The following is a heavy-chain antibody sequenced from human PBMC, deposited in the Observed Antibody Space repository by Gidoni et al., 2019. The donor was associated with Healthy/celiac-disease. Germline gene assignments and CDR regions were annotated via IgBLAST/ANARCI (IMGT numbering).Heavy chain of an antibody. J-gene: IGHJ6*02. CDR3: TALKRWSGYPTTPYGMDV. Sequence: EVQLVESGGGLVKPGGSLRLSCAASGFTFSNAWMSWVRQAPGKGLEWVGRIKSKTDGGTTDYAAPVKGRFSISRDDSKNTLYLQMNSLKTEDTAVYYCTALKRWSGYPTTPYGMDVWGQGTTVTVSS. CDR2: IKSKTDGGTT. V-gene: IGHV3-15*01. CDR1: GFTFSNAW. D-gene: IGHD3-3*01.